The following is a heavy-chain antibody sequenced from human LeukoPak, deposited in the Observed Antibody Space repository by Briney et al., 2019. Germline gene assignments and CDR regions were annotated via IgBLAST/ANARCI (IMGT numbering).Heavy chain of an antibody. CDR3: ASSGYSSNRPHY. D-gene: IGHD6-19*01. J-gene: IGHJ4*02. V-gene: IGHV3-21*01. Sequence: PGGSLRLSCAASGFTFSSYSMNWVRQTPGKGLEWVSSISSSSSYIYYADSVKGRFTISRDNAKNSLYLQMNSLRAEDTAVYYCASSGYSSNRPHYWGQGTLVTVSS. CDR1: GFTFSSYS. CDR2: ISSSSSYI.